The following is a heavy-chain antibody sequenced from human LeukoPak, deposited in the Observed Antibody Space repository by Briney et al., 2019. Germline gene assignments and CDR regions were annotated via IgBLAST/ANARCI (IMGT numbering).Heavy chain of an antibody. CDR3: ARVLEGSSGQHWYFDL. J-gene: IGHJ2*01. CDR2: INHSGST. D-gene: IGHD6-19*01. Sequence: SETLSLTCAVYGGSFSGYYWSWIRQPPGKGLEWIGEINHSGSTNYNPSLKSRVTISVDTSKNQFSLKLSSVTAADTAVYYCARVLEGSSGQHWYFDLWGRGTLVTLSS. V-gene: IGHV4-34*01. CDR1: GGSFSGYY.